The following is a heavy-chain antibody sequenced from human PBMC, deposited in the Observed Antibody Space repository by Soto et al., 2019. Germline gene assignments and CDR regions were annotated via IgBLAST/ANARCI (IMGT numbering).Heavy chain of an antibody. CDR3: AKDYYYGDSLPFDC. CDR1: GYTFGDYG. J-gene: IGHJ4*02. V-gene: IGHV3-23*01. D-gene: IGHD4-17*01. CDR2: ICGGPSDKS. Sequence: EVQLLEAGRGLVQPGGSLRLYCAASGYTFGDYGMSWVRQAPGTGLEWLSAICGGPSDKSYYAASVRGRFTISRDNYKNTLYLQLSDLGAADTAIYYCAKDYYYGDSLPFDCWGQGTLVTVSS.